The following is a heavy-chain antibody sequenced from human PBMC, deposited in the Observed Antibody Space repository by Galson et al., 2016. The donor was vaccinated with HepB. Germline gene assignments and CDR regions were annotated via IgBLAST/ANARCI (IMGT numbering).Heavy chain of an antibody. CDR3: AKGVVGWGTYDYYMDV. J-gene: IGHJ6*03. Sequence: SLRLSCAAPGFNFNTYAFHWVRQAPGKGLEWVAFISFGGRDKYYADSVKGRFTISRDNSKNTLDLEMNSLRPDDTAIYYCAKGVVGWGTYDYYMDVWGKGATVTVSS. V-gene: IGHV3-30*18. CDR2: ISFGGRDK. D-gene: IGHD3-16*01. CDR1: GFNFNTYA.